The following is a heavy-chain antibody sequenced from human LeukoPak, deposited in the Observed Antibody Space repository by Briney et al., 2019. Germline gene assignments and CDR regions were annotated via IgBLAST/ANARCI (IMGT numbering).Heavy chain of an antibody. CDR3: ARGEADYGGNEVDYYYMDV. Sequence: SVKVSCKASGYTFTSYGISWVRQAPGQGLEWMGGIIPIFGTANCAQKFQGRVTITADESTSTAYMELSSLRSEDTAVYYCARGEADYGGNEVDYYYMDVWGKGTTVTVSS. J-gene: IGHJ6*03. CDR2: IIPIFGTA. V-gene: IGHV1-69*13. CDR1: GYTFTSYG. D-gene: IGHD4-23*01.